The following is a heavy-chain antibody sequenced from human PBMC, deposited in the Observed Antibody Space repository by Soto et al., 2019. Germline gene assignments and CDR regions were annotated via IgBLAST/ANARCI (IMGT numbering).Heavy chain of an antibody. Sequence: ASVKVSCKASGYTFTGYYMHWVRQAPGQGLEWMGWINPNSGGTNYAQKFQGWVTMTRDTSISTAYMELSRLRSDDTAVYYCERGGCSGGSCYSACDYYYGMDVWGQGTTVTVSS. D-gene: IGHD2-15*01. CDR3: ERGGCSGGSCYSACDYYYGMDV. CDR1: GYTFTGYY. CDR2: INPNSGGT. J-gene: IGHJ6*02. V-gene: IGHV1-2*04.